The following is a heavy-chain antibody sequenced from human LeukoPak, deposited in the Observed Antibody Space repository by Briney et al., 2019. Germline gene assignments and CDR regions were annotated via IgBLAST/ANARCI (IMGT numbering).Heavy chain of an antibody. D-gene: IGHD3-22*01. CDR2: ISAYNGNT. Sequence: ASVKVSCKASGYTFTTYYIHWVRRAPGQGLEWMGWISAYNGNTNYAQKLQGRVTMTTDTSTSTAYMELRILRSDDTGVYYCARVRGYYDSSGPRDYWGQGTLVTVSS. V-gene: IGHV1-18*04. CDR1: GYTFTTYY. CDR3: ARVRGYYDSSGPRDY. J-gene: IGHJ4*02.